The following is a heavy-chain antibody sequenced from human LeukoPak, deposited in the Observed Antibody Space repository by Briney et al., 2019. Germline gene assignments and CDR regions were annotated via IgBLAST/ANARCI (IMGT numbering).Heavy chain of an antibody. J-gene: IGHJ6*03. D-gene: IGHD3-3*01. Sequence: GASVTVSCKASGYTFTSYGISWVRQAPGQGLEWMGWISAYNGNTNYAQKLQGRVTMTTDTSTSTAYMELRSLRSDDTAVYYCARSSGYTPYYYMDVWGKGTTVTISS. CDR2: ISAYNGNT. V-gene: IGHV1-18*01. CDR1: GYTFTSYG. CDR3: ARSSGYTPYYYMDV.